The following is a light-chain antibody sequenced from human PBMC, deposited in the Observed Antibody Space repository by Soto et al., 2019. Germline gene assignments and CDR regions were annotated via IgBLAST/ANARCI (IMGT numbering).Light chain of an antibody. Sequence: DIQMTQSPSTLSASVGDRVTITCRASQSISSWLAWYQQKPGKAPKLLIYKASSVESGVPSRFSGSGSGTEFTLTISSLQADDFATYYCQQYNSYSRTFGQGTKVEIK. CDR3: QQYNSYSRT. CDR1: QSISSW. J-gene: IGKJ1*01. V-gene: IGKV1-5*03. CDR2: KAS.